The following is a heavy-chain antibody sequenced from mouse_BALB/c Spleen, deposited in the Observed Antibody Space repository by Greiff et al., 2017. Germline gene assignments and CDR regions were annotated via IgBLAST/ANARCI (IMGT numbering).Heavy chain of an antibody. J-gene: IGHJ1*01. Sequence: EVQLQQSGPELVKPGASVKVSCKASGYSFTDYNMYWVKPSHGKSLEWIGYIDPSNGGTSYNQKFKGTATLTVDNSSSTAFMHLNSLTSEASAVYYGARGGDGNYGYIDVWGAGTTGTVSS. CDR2: IDPSNGGT. D-gene: IGHD2-1*01. V-gene: IGHV1S135*01. CDR3: ARGGDGNYGYIDV. CDR1: GYSFTDYN.